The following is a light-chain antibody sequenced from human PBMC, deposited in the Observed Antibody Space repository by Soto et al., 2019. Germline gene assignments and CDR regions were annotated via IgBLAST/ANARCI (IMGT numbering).Light chain of an antibody. CDR2: DNK. CDR1: GATSD. CDR3: QSFDSSLSALYV. Sequence: QSVLTQPPSVSGAPGQRVTITCIGATSDVHWYQHLPGAAPKLLIYDNKNRPSGVPDRFSGSRSGTSASLAITGLQAEDEADYYCQSFDSSLSALYVFGTGTKVTAL. J-gene: IGLJ1*01. V-gene: IGLV1-40*01.